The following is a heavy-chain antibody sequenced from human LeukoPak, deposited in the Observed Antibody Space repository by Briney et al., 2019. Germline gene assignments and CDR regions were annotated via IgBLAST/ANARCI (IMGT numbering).Heavy chain of an antibody. CDR3: VYYDSSGYYYGRLRY. CDR2: ISAAGDTT. D-gene: IGHD3-22*01. V-gene: IGHV3-23*01. CDR1: AFTFREHA. J-gene: IGHJ4*02. Sequence: PGGSLRLSCAASAFTFREHALSWVRQTPGKGLERVSAISAAGDTTLYADSVKGRFTISRDNSRDTLFLHMSSLRAEDTAIYFCVYYDSSGYYYGRLRYWGQGTPVTVSS.